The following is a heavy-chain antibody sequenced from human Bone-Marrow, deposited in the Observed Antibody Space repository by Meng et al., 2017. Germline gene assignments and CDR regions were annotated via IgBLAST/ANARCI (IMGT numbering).Heavy chain of an antibody. V-gene: IGHV4-39*01. CDR3: VRSSAWVRTGFDP. CDR2: IGHSGFT. D-gene: IGHD6-19*01. CDR1: GGSISSSFFY. Sequence: QLQLQESGPGLVKPSETLSLTCTVSGGSISSSFFYWGWVRQPPGKGLEWIGSIGHSGFTYYTPSLKSRVTVSIDTSRNQFSLWLTSVTAADTAVYYCVRSSAWVRTGFDPWGQGTLVTVSS. J-gene: IGHJ5*02.